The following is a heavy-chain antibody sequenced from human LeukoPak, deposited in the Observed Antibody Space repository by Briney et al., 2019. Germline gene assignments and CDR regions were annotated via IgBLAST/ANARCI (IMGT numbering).Heavy chain of an antibody. D-gene: IGHD3-3*01. CDR1: GGSLNGHY. Sequence: PSETLSLTCAVYGGSLNGHYWSWIRQPPGKGLEWIGEGSESGGTNFNPSLKSRVTISANTSKNQFSLKLNPVTAADTAVYYCAKNGPSGFSFAPWGQGTLVTVSS. V-gene: IGHV4-34*01. J-gene: IGHJ5*02. CDR2: GSESGGT. CDR3: AKNGPSGFSFAP.